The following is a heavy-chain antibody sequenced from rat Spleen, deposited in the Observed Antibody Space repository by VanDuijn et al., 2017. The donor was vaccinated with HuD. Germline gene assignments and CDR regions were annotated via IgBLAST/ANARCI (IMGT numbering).Heavy chain of an antibody. Sequence: QVQLKESGPGLVQPSQTLSLTCTVSGFSLSSYGVNWVRQPPGKGLEWMGGIRDNGGTNYNSVLKSRLSISRDTSKSQVFLKMNSLQTDDTAIYFCTRSWGYYYDGSPQWFAYWGQGTLVTVSS. CDR1: GFSLSSYG. CDR2: IRDNGGT. V-gene: IGHV2-13*01. J-gene: IGHJ3*01. CDR3: TRSWGYYYDGSPQWFAY. D-gene: IGHD1-12*03.